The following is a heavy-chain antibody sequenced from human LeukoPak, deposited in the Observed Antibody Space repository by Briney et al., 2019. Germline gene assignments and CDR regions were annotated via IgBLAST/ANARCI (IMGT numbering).Heavy chain of an antibody. Sequence: GASVKVSSKASGYTLTGYYMHWVRHAPAQGLEWMVSINPNSGGTNYAQKFQGRVTMTRATSISTAYMELSRLRSDDTAVYYCARGGIYSGSYYFYAQFDYWGQGTLVTVSS. CDR3: ARGGIYSGSYYFYAQFDY. D-gene: IGHD1-26*01. CDR2: INPNSGGT. CDR1: GYTLTGYY. J-gene: IGHJ4*02. V-gene: IGHV1-2*02.